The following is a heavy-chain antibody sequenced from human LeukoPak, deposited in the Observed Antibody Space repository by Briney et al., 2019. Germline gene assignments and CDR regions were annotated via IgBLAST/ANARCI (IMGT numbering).Heavy chain of an antibody. CDR2: IYYRGST. D-gene: IGHD3-10*01. CDR3: ARAGTMVRTPFDY. Sequence: SETLSLTCSVSGDSFSSSSDYWGWIRQPPGKGLEWIGSIYYRGSTYYNPSLKSRVTIPVDTSKNQFSLKLSSVTAADTAVYYCARAGTMVRTPFDYWGQGTLVTVSS. CDR1: GDSFSSSSDY. V-gene: IGHV4-39*07. J-gene: IGHJ4*02.